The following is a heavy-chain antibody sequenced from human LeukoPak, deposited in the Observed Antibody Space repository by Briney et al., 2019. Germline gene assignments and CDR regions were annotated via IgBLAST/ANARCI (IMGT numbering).Heavy chain of an antibody. CDR3: AKIGEYSSSVQFDY. D-gene: IGHD6-6*01. CDR1: GFTFSNYA. CDR2: ISYDGSNK. Sequence: GGSLRLSCAASGFTFSNYAMRWVRQAPGKGLEWVAVISYDGSNKYYADSVKGRFTISRDNSKNTLYLQMNSLRAEDTAVYYCAKIGEYSSSVQFDYWGQGTLVTVSS. V-gene: IGHV3-30*18. J-gene: IGHJ4*02.